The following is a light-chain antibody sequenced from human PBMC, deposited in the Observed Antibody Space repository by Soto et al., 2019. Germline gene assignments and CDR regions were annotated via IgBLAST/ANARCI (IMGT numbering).Light chain of an antibody. J-gene: IGLJ2*01. V-gene: IGLV2-23*01. CDR2: AGS. CDR1: SSDVGSYNF. CDR3: CSYAGSSTSVV. Sequence: QSALTQPASVSGSPGQSITISCTGTSSDVGSYNFVSWYQQHPGKAPKLMIYAGSKRPSGVSNRLSGSKSGNTASLTISGLQAEDEADYYCCSYAGSSTSVVFGGGTKRTVL.